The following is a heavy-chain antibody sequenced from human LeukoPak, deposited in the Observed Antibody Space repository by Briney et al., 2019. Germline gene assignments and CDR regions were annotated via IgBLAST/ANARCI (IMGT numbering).Heavy chain of an antibody. CDR3: AEGGGGGWFYFDY. CDR1: GFTFDDYA. CDR2: ISWNSGSI. D-gene: IGHD6-19*01. V-gene: IGHV3-9*03. J-gene: IGHJ4*02. Sequence: PGGSLRLSCAASGFTFDDYAMHWVRQAPGKGLEWVSGISWNSGSIGYADSVKGRFTISRDNAENSLYLQMNSLRAEDMALYYCAEGGGGGWFYFDYWGQGTLLTVSS.